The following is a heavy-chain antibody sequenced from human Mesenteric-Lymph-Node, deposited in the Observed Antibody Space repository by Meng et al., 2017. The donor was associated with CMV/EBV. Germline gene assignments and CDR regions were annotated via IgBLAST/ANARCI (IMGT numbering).Heavy chain of an antibody. CDR3: AKGLSVFDY. Sequence: ETLSLTCAASGFTFSNSAMSWVRQAPGKGLEWVSTIGGTGVYTYYADSVKGRFTVSRDNSKNTLYLQMNSPRAEDTAIYYCAKGLSVFDYWGQGTLVTVSS. CDR2: IGGTGVYT. CDR1: GFTFSNSA. V-gene: IGHV3-23*01. J-gene: IGHJ4*02. D-gene: IGHD5/OR15-5a*01.